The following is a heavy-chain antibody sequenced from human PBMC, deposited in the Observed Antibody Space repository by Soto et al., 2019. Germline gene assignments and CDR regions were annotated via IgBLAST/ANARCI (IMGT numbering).Heavy chain of an antibody. Sequence: PSETLSLTCTVSGGSISSSSYYWAWVRQPPGKGLEWIGSVYYSGNTYYNPSLKSRVTISEDTSKNQFSLKLSSVTAADTAVYYCARATYYYDSSGYSDRVLDYWGQGTLVTVSS. D-gene: IGHD3-22*01. V-gene: IGHV4-39*07. J-gene: IGHJ4*02. CDR1: GGSISSSSYY. CDR2: VYYSGNT. CDR3: ARATYYYDSSGYSDRVLDY.